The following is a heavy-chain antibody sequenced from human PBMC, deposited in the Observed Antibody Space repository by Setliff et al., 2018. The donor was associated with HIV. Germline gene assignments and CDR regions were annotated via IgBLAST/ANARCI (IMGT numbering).Heavy chain of an antibody. Sequence: ASVKVSCKASGFIFTDYQIHWVRQAPGQGLEWMGRFNSSSGGTNYALKFQGRVTMTRDTSISTAYMELRRLRSDDTAVYYCARDEANYDFWSGSMEYFQHWGQGTLVTVSS. CDR3: ARDEANYDFWSGSMEYFQH. CDR2: FNSSSGGT. V-gene: IGHV1-2*06. D-gene: IGHD3-3*01. CDR1: GFIFTDYQ. J-gene: IGHJ1*01.